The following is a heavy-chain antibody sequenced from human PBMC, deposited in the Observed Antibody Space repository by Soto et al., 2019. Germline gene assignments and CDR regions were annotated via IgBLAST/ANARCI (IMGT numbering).Heavy chain of an antibody. V-gene: IGHV5-51*01. Sequence: GASLKISCKGSGYGFTSYWIGWVRQMPGKGLEWLGIIYPGDSHTRYSPSFQGQVTISADKSISTAYLQWNSLKASDTAIYYCARQGYCSTTACSTVDYWGQGTLVTVSS. J-gene: IGHJ4*02. CDR2: IYPGDSHT. CDR3: ARQGYCSTTACSTVDY. D-gene: IGHD2-2*02. CDR1: GYGFTSYW.